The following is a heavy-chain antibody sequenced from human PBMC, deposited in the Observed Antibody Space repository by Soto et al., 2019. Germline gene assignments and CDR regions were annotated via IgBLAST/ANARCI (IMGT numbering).Heavy chain of an antibody. CDR3: AKGQGWSYYYDS. Sequence: EVQLLESGGGLVQPGGSLRLSCAASGFTFSSYAMSWVRLAPEKGLEWFSSIGGSGGTYYADSVKGRFTISRDNSKNMLYLHLNSLRAEDTAMYCCAKGQGWSYYYDSWGQGTLVTVSS. CDR1: GFTFSSYA. V-gene: IGHV3-23*01. CDR2: IGGSGGT. J-gene: IGHJ4*02. D-gene: IGHD2-15*01.